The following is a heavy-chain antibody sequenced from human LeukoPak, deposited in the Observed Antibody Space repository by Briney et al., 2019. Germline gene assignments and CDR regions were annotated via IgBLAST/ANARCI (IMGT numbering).Heavy chain of an antibody. CDR3: VRGTDCSATTCYPLSAFDY. J-gene: IGHJ4*02. CDR2: ISSRGTST. Sequence: GGSLRLSCVASGFIFSDFGMNWVRQVPGKGLEWVAFISSRGTSTFYAESVKGRFTISRDTGKKSLDLQMTSLRVEDTAAYYCVRGTDCSATTCYPLSAFDYWGQGTPVTVSS. V-gene: IGHV3-21*04. D-gene: IGHD2-2*01. CDR1: GFIFSDFG.